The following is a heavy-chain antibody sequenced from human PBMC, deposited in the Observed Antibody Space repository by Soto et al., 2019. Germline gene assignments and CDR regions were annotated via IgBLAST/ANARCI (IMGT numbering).Heavy chain of an antibody. J-gene: IGHJ6*02. CDR1: GGPITNY. Sequence: QVQLQESGPGLVKPSQTLSLTCTVSGGPITNYWSWIRQHPGRGLEWIGYIYDSGSTYYNPSLKSRVTMSLDTSKNQLSLKLTSVTAADTAVYYCARVNLDYVTGMDVWGHGTTVTVSS. CDR2: IYDSGST. D-gene: IGHD4-17*01. CDR3: ARVNLDYVTGMDV. V-gene: IGHV4-31*03.